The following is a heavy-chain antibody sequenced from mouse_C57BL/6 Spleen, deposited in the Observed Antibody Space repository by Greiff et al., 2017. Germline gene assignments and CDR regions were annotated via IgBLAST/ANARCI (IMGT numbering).Heavy chain of an antibody. D-gene: IGHD2-3*01. Sequence: VQLQQSGPELVKPGASVKISCKASGYSFTGYYMNWVKQSPEKSLEWIGEINPSTGGTTYNQKFKAKATLTVDKSSSTAYMQLRSLTSEDSAVYYCARWGDGYFYFDYWGQGTTLTVAS. CDR1: GYSFTGYY. J-gene: IGHJ2*01. CDR3: ARWGDGYFYFDY. V-gene: IGHV1-42*01. CDR2: INPSTGGT.